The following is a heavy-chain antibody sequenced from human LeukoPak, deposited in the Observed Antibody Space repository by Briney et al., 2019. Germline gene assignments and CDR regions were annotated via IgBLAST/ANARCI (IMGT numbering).Heavy chain of an antibody. V-gene: IGHV3-23*01. J-gene: IGHJ4*02. CDR2: ISTTGGMT. D-gene: IGHD3-16*01. CDR3: AKDGGAAFDY. CDR1: GFTFSSYG. Sequence: GGSLRLSCAASGFTFSSYGMHWVRQAPGKGLEWVSAISTTGGMTYSAASVKGRFTISRDNSKNTVYLQMNSLRADDTALYYCAKDGGAAFDYWGQGTLVTVSS.